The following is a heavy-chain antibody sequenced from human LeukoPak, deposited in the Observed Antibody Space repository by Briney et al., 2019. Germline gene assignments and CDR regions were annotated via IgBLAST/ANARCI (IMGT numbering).Heavy chain of an antibody. J-gene: IGHJ4*02. CDR2: IYSNNIT. D-gene: IGHD3-22*01. V-gene: IGHV3-53*01. CDR3: ARGITIMIVAPGY. Sequence: GGSLRLSCAASGFAVSSNYMSWVRRAPGKGLEWVSVIYSNNITYYADSVKGRFTISRDNSKNTLYLQMNSLRADDTAVYYCARGITIMIVAPGYWGQGTLVTVSS. CDR1: GFAVSSNY.